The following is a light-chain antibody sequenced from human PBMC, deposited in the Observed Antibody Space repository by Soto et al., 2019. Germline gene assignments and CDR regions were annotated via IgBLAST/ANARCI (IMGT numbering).Light chain of an antibody. V-gene: IGKV3-15*01. Sequence: EIVLTQSPGTLSLSPGESATLSCRASQSVNRNLAWYQQRPGQPPRLLIYGASTRATGLPARFSGSGSGTDFTLTISSLQSEDFAVYYCQQYNTWPPITFGQGTRLEIK. J-gene: IGKJ5*01. CDR2: GAS. CDR1: QSVNRN. CDR3: QQYNTWPPIT.